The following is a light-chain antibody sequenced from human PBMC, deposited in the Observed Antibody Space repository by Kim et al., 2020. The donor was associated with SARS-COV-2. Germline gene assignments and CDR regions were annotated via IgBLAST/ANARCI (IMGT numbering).Light chain of an antibody. CDR1: QSISSW. Sequence: DIQMTQSPSTVSASVGDRVNITCRASQSISSWLAWYQQKPGKAPKVLIYKASTLQTGVPSRFSGSGSGTEFTLTISCLQPDDFATYYCQQYATYSYTFGQGTKLEI. CDR2: KAS. V-gene: IGKV1-5*03. CDR3: QQYATYSYT. J-gene: IGKJ2*01.